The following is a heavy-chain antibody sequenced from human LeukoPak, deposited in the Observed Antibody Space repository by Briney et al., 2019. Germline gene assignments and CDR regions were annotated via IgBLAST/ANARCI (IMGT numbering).Heavy chain of an antibody. D-gene: IGHD7-27*01. CDR2: INPSGGST. CDR3: ARAGEQEDEPIHNFDY. CDR1: GYTFTSYY. V-gene: IGHV1-46*01. Sequence: GASVKVSCKTSGYTFTSYYMHWVRQAPGQGLEWMGIINPSGGSTSYAQKFQGRVTMTRDTSTSTVYMELSSLRSEDTAVYYCARAGEQEDEPIHNFDYWGQGTLVTVSS. J-gene: IGHJ4*02.